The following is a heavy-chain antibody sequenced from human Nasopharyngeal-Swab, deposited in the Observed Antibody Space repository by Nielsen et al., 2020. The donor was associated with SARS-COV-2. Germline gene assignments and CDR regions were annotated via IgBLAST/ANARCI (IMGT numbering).Heavy chain of an antibody. CDR2: INSDGSST. CDR3: ARYFPRPFDFWNHLSVSHRLYYYGMDV. V-gene: IGHV3-74*01. CDR1: GFTFSSYW. Sequence: GESLKISCAASGFTFSSYWMHWVRQAPGKGLVWVSRINSDGSSTSYADSVKGRFTISRDNAKNTLYLQMNSLRAEDTAVYYCARYFPRPFDFWNHLSVSHRLYYYGMDVWGQGTTVTVSS. D-gene: IGHD3-3*01. J-gene: IGHJ6*02.